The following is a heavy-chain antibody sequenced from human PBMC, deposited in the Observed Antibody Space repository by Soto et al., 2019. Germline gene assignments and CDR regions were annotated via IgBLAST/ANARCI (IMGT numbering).Heavy chain of an antibody. CDR2: IIPIIGII. CDR1: GGTFSTYT. J-gene: IGHJ5*02. D-gene: IGHD4-4*01. V-gene: IGHV1-69*04. Sequence: SVKVSCKASGGTFSTYTITWVRQAPGQGLEWMGRIIPIIGIINYAQKFQGRVTISADKFTGTAYVELTGLRSDDTAVYYCAGDPDSHYNDSHASSYPWGQGTLVTVSS. CDR3: AGDPDSHYNDSHASSYP.